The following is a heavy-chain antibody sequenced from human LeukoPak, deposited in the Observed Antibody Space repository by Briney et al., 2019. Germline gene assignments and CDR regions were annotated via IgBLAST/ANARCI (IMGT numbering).Heavy chain of an antibody. CDR3: ARDLIAAAGTGGG. CDR2: IYSGGST. CDR1: GFTVSSNY. V-gene: IGHV3-66*01. D-gene: IGHD6-13*01. J-gene: IGHJ4*02. Sequence: GGSLRLSCAASGFTVSSNYVSWVRQAPGKGLEWVSVIYSGGSTYYADSVKGRFTISRDNSKNTLYLQMNSLRAEDTAVYYCARDLIAAAGTGGGWGQGTLVTVSS.